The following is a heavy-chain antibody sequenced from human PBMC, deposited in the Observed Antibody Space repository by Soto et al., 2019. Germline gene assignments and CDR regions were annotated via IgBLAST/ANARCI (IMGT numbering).Heavy chain of an antibody. J-gene: IGHJ5*02. CDR2: INHSGST. D-gene: IGHD3-3*01. Sequence: SETLSLTCAVYGGSFSGYYWSWIRQPPGKGLEWIGEINHSGSTNYNPSLKSRVTISVDTSKNQFSLKLSSVTAADTAVYYCARGITIFGVVIVWGRWFDPWGQGTLVTVS. V-gene: IGHV4-34*01. CDR3: ARGITIFGVVIVWGRWFDP. CDR1: GGSFSGYY.